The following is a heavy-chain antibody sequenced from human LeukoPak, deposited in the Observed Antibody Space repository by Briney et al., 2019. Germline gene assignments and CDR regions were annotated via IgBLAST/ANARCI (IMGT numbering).Heavy chain of an antibody. CDR1: GGSFSGYY. CDR3: ARGFRGASFDY. D-gene: IGHD1-26*01. Sequence: SETLSLTCAVYGGSFSGYYWSWIRQPPGKGLEWIGEINHSGSTNYNPSLKSRVTISVDTSKNQFSLKLSSVTAADTAVYYCARGFRGASFDYWGQGTLVTVSS. V-gene: IGHV4-34*01. J-gene: IGHJ4*02. CDR2: INHSGST.